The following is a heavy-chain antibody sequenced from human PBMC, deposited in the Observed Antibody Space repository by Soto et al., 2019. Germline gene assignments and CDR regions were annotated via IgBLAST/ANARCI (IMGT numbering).Heavy chain of an antibody. V-gene: IGHV3-23*01. J-gene: IGHJ4*02. CDR2: IGGRGGKT. CDR1: GFIFNAYA. D-gene: IGHD4-4*01. Sequence: EVQLLESGGGLVQPGGSLRLSCAASGFIFNAYAMTWVRQAPGKGLEWVSAIGGRGGKTYYAASVKGRFTISRDNSKDTVDLERNRLGVDDTAVYFCARVASDYINAADHWGQGILVTVSS. CDR3: ARVASDYINAADH.